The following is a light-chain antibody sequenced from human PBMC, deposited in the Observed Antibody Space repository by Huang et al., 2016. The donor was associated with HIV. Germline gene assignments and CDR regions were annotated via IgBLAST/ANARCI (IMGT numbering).Light chain of an antibody. J-gene: IGKJ2*01. Sequence: DIQMTQSPSTLSASVGDRVTITCRASQSISSWLAWYQQKPGKAPKLLIYEAASLQSGVSSRFSGSGSGTQFTLTISSLHPDDFATYFCQQYNSYVYTFGQGTKLEIK. CDR1: QSISSW. CDR2: EAA. CDR3: QQYNSYVYT. V-gene: IGKV1-5*01.